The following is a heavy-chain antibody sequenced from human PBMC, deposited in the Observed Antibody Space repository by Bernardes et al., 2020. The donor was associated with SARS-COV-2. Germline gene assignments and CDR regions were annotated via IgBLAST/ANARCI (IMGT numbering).Heavy chain of an antibody. CDR1: GYSFTRYY. V-gene: IGHV1-46*01. CDR3: ARRRYGDFGVDV. Sequence: ASVKVSCKASGYSFTRYYMHWVRQVPGQGLEWMGIINPTGGATSYAQKFRGRITMTRDTYTTTVYMDLSSLRPEDAAVYYCARRRYGDFGVDVWGQGTTVTVSS. D-gene: IGHD4-17*01. CDR2: INPTGGAT. J-gene: IGHJ6*02.